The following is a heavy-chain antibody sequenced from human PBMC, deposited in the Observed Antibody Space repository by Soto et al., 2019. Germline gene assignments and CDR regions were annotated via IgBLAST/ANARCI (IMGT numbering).Heavy chain of an antibody. CDR3: ARSYPWEDSSSWYDAFDI. CDR1: GFTFSSYS. CDR2: ISSSSSTI. V-gene: IGHV3-48*02. J-gene: IGHJ3*02. D-gene: IGHD6-13*01. Sequence: GGSLRLSCAASGFTFSSYSMNWVHQAPGKGLEWVSYISSSSSTIYYADSVKGRFTISRDNAKNSLYLQMNSLRDEDTAVYYCARSYPWEDSSSWYDAFDIWGQGTMVTVSS.